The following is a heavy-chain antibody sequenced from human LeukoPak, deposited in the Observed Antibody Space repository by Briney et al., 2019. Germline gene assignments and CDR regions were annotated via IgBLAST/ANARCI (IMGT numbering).Heavy chain of an antibody. D-gene: IGHD3-10*01. J-gene: IGHJ4*02. CDR2: ISSTSSYI. V-gene: IGHV3-21*01. CDR3: AREDNYYGSGTPFDY. CDR1: GFTFNTYS. Sequence: PGGSLRLSCAASGFTFNTYSMNWVRQAPGRGLEWVSSISSTSSYIYYADSVKGRFTISRDNAKNSLYLQMNSLRAEDTAVYYCAREDNYYGSGTPFDYWGQGTLVTVSS.